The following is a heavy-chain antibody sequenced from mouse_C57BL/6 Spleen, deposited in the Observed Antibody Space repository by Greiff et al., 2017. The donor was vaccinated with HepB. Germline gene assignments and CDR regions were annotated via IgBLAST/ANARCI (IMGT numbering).Heavy chain of an antibody. J-gene: IGHJ4*01. CDR3: ARPPLLREGAMDY. V-gene: IGHV5-17*01. CDR1: GFTFSDYG. CDR2: ISSGSSTI. D-gene: IGHD1-1*01. Sequence: EVKLVESGGGLVKPGGSLKLSCAASGFTFSDYGMHWVRQAPEKGLEWVAYISSGSSTIYYADTVKGRFTISRDNAKNTLFLQMTSLRSEDTAMYYCARPPLLREGAMDYWGQGTSVTVSS.